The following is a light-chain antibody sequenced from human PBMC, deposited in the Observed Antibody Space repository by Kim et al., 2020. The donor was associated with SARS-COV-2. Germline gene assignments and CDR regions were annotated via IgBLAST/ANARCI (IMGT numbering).Light chain of an antibody. Sequence: DIQMTQSPSSLSASVGDRITITCRASQGISSWLAWYQQKPEKAPKCLIYAASSLQSGVPSRFSGSGSGTDFTLTISNLQPEDFATYYCQQYDSYSRTSGQGTKVDIK. CDR2: AAS. CDR3: QQYDSYSRT. CDR1: QGISSW. J-gene: IGKJ1*01. V-gene: IGKV1D-16*01.